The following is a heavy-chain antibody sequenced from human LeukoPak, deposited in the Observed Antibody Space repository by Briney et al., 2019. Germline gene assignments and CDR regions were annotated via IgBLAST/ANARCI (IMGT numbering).Heavy chain of an antibody. Sequence: GASVKVSCKVSGCPLIELSMHWVRQAPGKGLEWMGGFDPEDGETIYAQKFQGRVTMTEDTSTDTAYMELSNLRSEDTAVYYCATAYTGIQFDYWGQGTLVTVSS. CDR2: FDPEDGET. CDR3: ATAYTGIQFDY. D-gene: IGHD2-21*01. J-gene: IGHJ4*02. V-gene: IGHV1-24*01. CDR1: GCPLIELS.